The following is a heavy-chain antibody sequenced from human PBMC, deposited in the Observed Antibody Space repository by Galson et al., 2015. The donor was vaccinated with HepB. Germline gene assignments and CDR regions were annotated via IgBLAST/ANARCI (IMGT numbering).Heavy chain of an antibody. CDR2: IYTSGST. Sequence: ETLFLTCTVSGGSISSYYWSWIRQPAGKGLEWIGRIYTSGSTNYNPSLKSRVTMSVDTSKNQFSLKLSSVTAADTAVYYCARDAGSGSYYTFDYWGQGTLVTVSS. V-gene: IGHV4-4*07. J-gene: IGHJ4*02. D-gene: IGHD3-10*01. CDR1: GGSISSYY. CDR3: ARDAGSGSYYTFDY.